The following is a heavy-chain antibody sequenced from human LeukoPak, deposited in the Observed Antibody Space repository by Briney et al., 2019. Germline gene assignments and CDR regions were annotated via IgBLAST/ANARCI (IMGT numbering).Heavy chain of an antibody. Sequence: ASVKVSCKASGYTFTSYGISWVRQAPGQGLEWMGWISAYNGNTNYAQKLQGRVTMTTDTSTSTAYMELSRLRSDDTAVYYCARSQIAVAGSYYYYYMDVWGKGTTVTVSS. V-gene: IGHV1-18*01. CDR2: ISAYNGNT. CDR1: GYTFTSYG. D-gene: IGHD6-19*01. J-gene: IGHJ6*03. CDR3: ARSQIAVAGSYYYYYMDV.